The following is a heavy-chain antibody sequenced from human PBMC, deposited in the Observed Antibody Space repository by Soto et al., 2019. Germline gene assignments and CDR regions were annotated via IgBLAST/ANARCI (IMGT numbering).Heavy chain of an antibody. CDR3: ARASDRYSSSWYGSYYYHHYGMQV. V-gene: IGHV3-11*01. CDR2: ISSSGSTI. Sequence: PVGSLRLSCAASVFTFSDYYMSCIRHSPGKWLEWVSYISSSGSTIYYADSVKGRFTISRDNAKNSLYLQMNSLRAEDTAVYYCARASDRYSSSWYGSYYYHHYGMQVWGQGTTVTVSS. J-gene: IGHJ6*01. D-gene: IGHD6-13*01. CDR1: VFTFSDYY.